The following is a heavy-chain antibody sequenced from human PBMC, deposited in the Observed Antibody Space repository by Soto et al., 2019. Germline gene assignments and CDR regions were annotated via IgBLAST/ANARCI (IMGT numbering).Heavy chain of an antibody. J-gene: IGHJ4*02. CDR2: INPNSGNI. CDR3: ARGRASGSYYLLDY. Sequence: ASVKVSCKASGNTFTSYDINWVRQATGHGLEWMGWINPNSGNIGYAQKFQGRVTTTRDTAIRTAYMEVSRLRSDDTAVYYCARGRASGSYYLLDYWGGGTLVTVSS. D-gene: IGHD3-10*01. CDR1: GNTFTSYD. V-gene: IGHV1-8*01.